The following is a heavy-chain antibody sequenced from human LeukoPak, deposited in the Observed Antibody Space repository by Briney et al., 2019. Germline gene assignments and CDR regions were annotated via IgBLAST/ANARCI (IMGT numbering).Heavy chain of an antibody. J-gene: IGHJ4*02. CDR3: ARHGASGSYLHYFDY. Sequence: PSETLSLTCTVSGGSISSYYWGWIRQTPGKGLEWIGYIYYSGSTNYNPSLKSRVTISVDTSKNQFSLKLSSVTAADTAVYFCARHGASGSYLHYFDYWGQGTLVTVSS. CDR2: IYYSGST. D-gene: IGHD1-26*01. CDR1: GGSISSYY. V-gene: IGHV4-59*08.